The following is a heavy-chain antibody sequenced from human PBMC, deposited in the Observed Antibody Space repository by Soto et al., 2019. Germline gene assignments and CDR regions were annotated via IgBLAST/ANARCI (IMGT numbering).Heavy chain of an antibody. CDR1: GFTFSSSG. J-gene: IGHJ4*02. CDR3: AKDNPTISY. Sequence: GGSLRLSCAASGFTFSSSGMHWVRQAPGKGPEWVAIISYDGSNKYYADSVEGRFTISRDNSKNTLFLQMNSLRPEDTAVYFCAKDNPTISYCGQGTLVIVSS. V-gene: IGHV3-30*18. CDR2: ISYDGSNK. D-gene: IGHD1-1*01.